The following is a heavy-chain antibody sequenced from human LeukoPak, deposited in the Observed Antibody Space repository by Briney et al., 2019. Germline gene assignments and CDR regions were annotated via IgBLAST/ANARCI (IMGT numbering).Heavy chain of an antibody. V-gene: IGHV3-30*02. Sequence: PGGSLRLSCVASGFTYSHNGMHWVRQAPGKGLEWVAFIQYDGNTIFYADSVKGRFTISRDNAKNSLYLQMNSLRAEDTAVYYCARDKVVGPSNFDYWGQGTLVTVSS. CDR1: GFTYSHNG. CDR2: IQYDGNTI. J-gene: IGHJ4*02. D-gene: IGHD1-26*01. CDR3: ARDKVVGPSNFDY.